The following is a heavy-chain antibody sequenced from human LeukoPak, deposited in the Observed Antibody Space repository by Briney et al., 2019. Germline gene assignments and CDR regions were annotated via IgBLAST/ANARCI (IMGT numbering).Heavy chain of an antibody. V-gene: IGHV4-38-2*02. J-gene: IGHJ4*02. CDR3: ARNYYDSSGYYWRGTWEYYFDY. D-gene: IGHD3-22*01. Sequence: SETLSLTCTVSGYSISSGYYWGWIRQPPGKGLEWIGSIYHSGSTYYNPSLKIRVTISVDTSKNQFSLKLSSVTAADTAVYYCARNYYDSSGYYWRGTWEYYFDYWGQGTLVTVSS. CDR1: GYSISSGYY. CDR2: IYHSGST.